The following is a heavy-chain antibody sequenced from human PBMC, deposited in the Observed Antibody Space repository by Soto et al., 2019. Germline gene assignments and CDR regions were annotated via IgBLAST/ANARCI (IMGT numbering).Heavy chain of an antibody. D-gene: IGHD2-15*01. V-gene: IGHV3-53*01. CDR2: LHSDVST. CDR3: ARELGGSWYNWFDP. J-gene: IGHJ5*02. Sequence: GGSLRLSCSVSGFTVSSNSITWVRQAPGQGLEWVSVLHSDVSTYYVDSVKGRFVISRDNSKNTVYLQMNSLRAEDTAIYYCARELGGSWYNWFDPWGQGTLVTVSS. CDR1: GFTVSSNS.